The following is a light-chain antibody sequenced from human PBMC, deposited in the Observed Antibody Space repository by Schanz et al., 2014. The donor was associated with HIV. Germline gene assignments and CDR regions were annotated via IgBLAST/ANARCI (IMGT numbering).Light chain of an antibody. CDR1: SSDVGGDNF. J-gene: IGLJ3*02. Sequence: QSALTQPASMSGSPGQSITISCTGTSSDVGGDNFVSWYQQHPGEAPRLIIYDVTSRPSGVSARFSASKTGETASLTISGLQAEDEAEYYCSTYTTSKTWVFGGGTKLTVL. V-gene: IGLV2-14*03. CDR2: DVT. CDR3: STYTTSKTWV.